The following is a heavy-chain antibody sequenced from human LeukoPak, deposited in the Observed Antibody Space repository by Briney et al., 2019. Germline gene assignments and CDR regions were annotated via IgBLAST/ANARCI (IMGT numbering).Heavy chain of an antibody. D-gene: IGHD6-13*01. CDR1: GFTFSSYS. CDR2: VSYDGTNE. Sequence: GGSLRLSCAASGFTFSSYSMNWVRQAPGKGPEWVAVVSYDGTNEYYADSVKDRFIIYRDNSKNMLYLQMNSLRAEDTAVYYCATPKDTSSWYVFDYWGQGTLVTVSA. J-gene: IGHJ4*02. V-gene: IGHV3-30*03. CDR3: ATPKDTSSWYVFDY.